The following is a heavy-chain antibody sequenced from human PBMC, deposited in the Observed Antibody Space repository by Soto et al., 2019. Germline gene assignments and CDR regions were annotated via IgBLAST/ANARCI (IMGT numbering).Heavy chain of an antibody. CDR1: GFTFSSYG. CDR2: IWYDGSNK. CDR3: ASGTSDDAFDI. V-gene: IGHV3-33*01. Sequence: HPGGSLRLSCAASGFTFSSYGMHWVRQAPGKGLEWVAVIWYDGSNKYYADSVKGRFTISRDNSKNTLYLQMNSLRAEDTAVYYCASGTSDDAFDIWGQGTMVTVSS. J-gene: IGHJ3*02.